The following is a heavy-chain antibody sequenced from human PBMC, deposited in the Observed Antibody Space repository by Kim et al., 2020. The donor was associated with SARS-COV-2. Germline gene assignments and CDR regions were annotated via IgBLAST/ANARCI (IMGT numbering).Heavy chain of an antibody. V-gene: IGHV1-69*02. CDR1: GGTFSSYT. CDR2: IIPILGIA. D-gene: IGHD3-9*01. Sequence: SVKVSCKASGGTFSSYTISWVRQAPGQGLEWMGRIIPILGIANYAQKFQGRVTITADKSTSTTYMELSSLRSEDTAGYYCARDLPDYDILTGYSNYYYYGMDVWGQGTTVTVSS. CDR3: ARDLPDYDILTGYSNYYYYGMDV. J-gene: IGHJ6*02.